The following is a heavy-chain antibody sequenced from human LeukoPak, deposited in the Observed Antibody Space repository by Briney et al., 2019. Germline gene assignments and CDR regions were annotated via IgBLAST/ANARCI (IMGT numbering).Heavy chain of an antibody. D-gene: IGHD5-18*01. CDR3: AAGRPYSLLDD. CDR2: FDVIDAKT. J-gene: IGHJ4*02. V-gene: IGHV1-24*01. Sequence: RASVKVSRTVCGSSLTELSLYWVRQAPGKGLEWMGGFDVIDAKTFYAQKFQGRVTMSEDSSTDTAYMELSSLRSDDTAFYYCAAGRPYSLLDDWGQGTLLTVSS. CDR1: GSSLTELS.